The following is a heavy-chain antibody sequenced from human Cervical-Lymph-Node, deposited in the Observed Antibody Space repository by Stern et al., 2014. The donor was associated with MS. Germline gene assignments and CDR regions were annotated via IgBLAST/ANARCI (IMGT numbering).Heavy chain of an antibody. V-gene: IGHV2-5*02. D-gene: IGHD1-7*01. Sequence: QVPLKESGPTLVKPTQPLTLTCTFSGFSLSTCGVGVGRLRQPPGKDLEWLALIYWEDDKRYIPSLKSRLTITKETSKNQVVLTMTNMDPVDTSTYYCARYNWNYPPAWGQGTLVTVSS. CDR3: ARYNWNYPPA. CDR2: IYWEDDK. J-gene: IGHJ5*02. CDR1: GFSLSTCGVG.